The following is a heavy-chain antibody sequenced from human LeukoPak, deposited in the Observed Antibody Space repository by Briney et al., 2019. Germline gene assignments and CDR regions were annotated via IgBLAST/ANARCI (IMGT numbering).Heavy chain of an antibody. Sequence: GGSLRLSCAASGLTFSSYWMSWVRQAPGKGLEWVANIKQDGSEKYYVDSVKGRFTISRDNAKNSLYLQMNSLRAEDTAVYYCARERYYDYFDYWGQGTLVTVSS. CDR2: IKQDGSEK. D-gene: IGHD3-10*01. CDR1: GLTFSSYW. V-gene: IGHV3-7*01. J-gene: IGHJ4*02. CDR3: ARERYYDYFDY.